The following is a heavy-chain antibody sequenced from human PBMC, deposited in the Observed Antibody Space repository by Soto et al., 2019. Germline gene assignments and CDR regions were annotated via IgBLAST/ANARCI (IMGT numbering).Heavy chain of an antibody. V-gene: IGHV1-18*01. J-gene: IGHJ4*02. CDR2: ISAYNGNT. CDR3: ARVSYYDSSGYYYV. D-gene: IGHD3-22*01. Sequence: ASVKVSFKACGYTFTRYGISWVRQAPGQGLEWMGWISAYNGNTNYAQKLQGRVTMTTDTSTSTAYMELRSLRSDDTAVYYCARVSYYDSSGYYYVWGQGTLVTVSS. CDR1: GYTFTRYG.